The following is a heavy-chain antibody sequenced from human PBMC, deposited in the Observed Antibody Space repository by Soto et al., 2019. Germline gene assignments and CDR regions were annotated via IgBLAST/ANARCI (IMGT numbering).Heavy chain of an antibody. V-gene: IGHV1-69*06. D-gene: IGHD6-19*01. Sequence: QVQLVQSGAEVKTAGSSVRVSCKASGGTFSPYALSWVRQAPGQGLEWMGGIIPSFGSANYAQRFRDRVTITADKSTRTGYMELSGLRSDDTAVYYCARDRVAGTERWFAPWGQGTLVTVSS. J-gene: IGHJ5*02. CDR1: GGTFSPYA. CDR3: ARDRVAGTERWFAP. CDR2: IIPSFGSA.